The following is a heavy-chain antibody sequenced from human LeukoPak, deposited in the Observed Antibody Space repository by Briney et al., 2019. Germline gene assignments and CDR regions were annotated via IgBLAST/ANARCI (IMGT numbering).Heavy chain of an antibody. D-gene: IGHD3-16*01. CDR3: AKGLFGDRFVYFDY. CDR2: ISWNSGSI. CDR1: GFTFDDYA. V-gene: IGHV3-9*01. J-gene: IGHJ4*02. Sequence: QPGGSLRLSCAASGFTFDDYAMHWVRQAPGKGLEWVSGISWNSGSIGYADSVKGRFTISRDNAKNSLYLQMNSLRAEGTALYYCAKGLFGDRFVYFDYWGQGTLVTVSS.